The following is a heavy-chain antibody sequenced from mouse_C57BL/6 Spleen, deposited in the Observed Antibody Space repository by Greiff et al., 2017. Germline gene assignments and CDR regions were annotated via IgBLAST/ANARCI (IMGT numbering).Heavy chain of an antibody. CDR2: IDPSDSYT. J-gene: IGHJ4*01. CDR3: ARGGDGYCMDY. D-gene: IGHD2-3*01. Sequence: QVQLQQPGAELVRPGTSVKLSCKASGYTFTSYWMHWVKQRPGQGLEWIGVIDPSDSYTNYNQKFKGKATLTVDTSSSTAYMQLSSLTSEDSAVYDCARGGDGYCMDYWGQGTSVTVSS. V-gene: IGHV1-59*01. CDR1: GYTFTSYW.